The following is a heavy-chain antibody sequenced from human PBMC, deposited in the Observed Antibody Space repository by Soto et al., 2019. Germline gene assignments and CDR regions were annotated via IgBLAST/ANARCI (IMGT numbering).Heavy chain of an antibody. Sequence: QVQLVQSAAEVKKPGASVKVSCKASGYTLTNYAISWVRQAPGQGPEWMGWINTYNGNSNYAQKFQGRVTMTTDTSTNTAYMELRSLTSDDTAVYYCARDCNGGGCFCIYWGQGTLVTVSS. CDR2: INTYNGNS. V-gene: IGHV1-18*01. D-gene: IGHD2-15*01. CDR3: ARDCNGGGCFCIY. CDR1: GYTLTNYA. J-gene: IGHJ4*02.